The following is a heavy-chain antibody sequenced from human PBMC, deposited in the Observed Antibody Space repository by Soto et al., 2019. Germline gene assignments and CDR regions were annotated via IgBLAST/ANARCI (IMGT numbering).Heavy chain of an antibody. CDR3: AKERDVVVVAAPFDY. CDR1: GFTFRSYG. V-gene: IGHV3-30*18. J-gene: IGHJ4*02. CDR2: ISYDGSNK. D-gene: IGHD2-15*01. Sequence: QVQLVESGGGVVQPGRSLRLSCAASGFTFRSYGMHWVRQAPGKGLEWVAVISYDGSNKYYADSVKGRFTISRDNSKNTLYLQMNSLRAEDTAVYYCAKERDVVVVAAPFDYWGQGTLVTVSS.